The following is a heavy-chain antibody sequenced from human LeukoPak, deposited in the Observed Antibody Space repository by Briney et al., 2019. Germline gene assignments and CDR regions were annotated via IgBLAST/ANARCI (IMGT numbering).Heavy chain of an antibody. CDR1: GGTFSSYA. CDR2: IIAIFGTA. Sequence: ASVKVSCKASGGTFSSYAISWVRQAPGQGLEWMGGIIAIFGTANYAQKFQGRVTITADKSTSTAYMELSSLRSEDTAVYYCASAIYYYDSTSTYYYYYMDVWGKGTTVTVSS. J-gene: IGHJ6*03. V-gene: IGHV1-69*06. CDR3: ASAIYYYDSTSTYYYYYMDV. D-gene: IGHD3-22*01.